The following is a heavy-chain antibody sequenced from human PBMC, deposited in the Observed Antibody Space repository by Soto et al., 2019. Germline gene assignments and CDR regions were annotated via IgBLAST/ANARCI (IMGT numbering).Heavy chain of an antibody. V-gene: IGHV3-74*01. J-gene: IGHJ3*01. D-gene: IGHD2-21*02. CDR2: IHSDGSTT. CDR3: VRGDKGGFDL. CDR1: GFTFNYYW. Sequence: EVQLVESEGGLVQRGGSLRLSCAASGFTFNYYWRHWVRQAPGQGLVWVSHIHSDGSTTTYADSVKGRFTISRDNAKNTLYLQMNSLRAEDTAVYYCVRGDKGGFDLWGQGTTFTVSS.